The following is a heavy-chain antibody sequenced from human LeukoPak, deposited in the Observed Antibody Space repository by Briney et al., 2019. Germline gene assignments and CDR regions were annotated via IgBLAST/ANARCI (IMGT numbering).Heavy chain of an antibody. CDR2: INHSGST. Sequence: SETLSLTCAAYGGSFSGYYWSWIRQPPGKGLEWIGEINHSGSTNYNPSLKSRVTISVDTSKNQFSLKLSSVTAADTAVYYCARAIRYCSGGSCYSFWFDPWGQGTLVTVSS. CDR1: GGSFSGYY. V-gene: IGHV4-34*01. J-gene: IGHJ5*02. D-gene: IGHD2-15*01. CDR3: ARAIRYCSGGSCYSFWFDP.